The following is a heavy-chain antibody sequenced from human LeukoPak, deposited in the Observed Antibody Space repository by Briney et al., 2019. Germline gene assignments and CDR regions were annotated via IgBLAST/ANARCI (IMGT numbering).Heavy chain of an antibody. D-gene: IGHD3-10*01. Sequence: PSETLSLTCTVSGGSISSYYWSWIRQPAGKGLESIGHISTSGSTNYNPSLKSRVTMSVDTSKNQFSLKLSSVTAADTAVYYCARDVKSRRRQWFGELSVYYYYYMDVWGKGTTVTISS. V-gene: IGHV4-4*07. CDR3: ARDVKSRRRQWFGELSVYYYYYMDV. CDR1: GGSISSYY. CDR2: ISTSGST. J-gene: IGHJ6*03.